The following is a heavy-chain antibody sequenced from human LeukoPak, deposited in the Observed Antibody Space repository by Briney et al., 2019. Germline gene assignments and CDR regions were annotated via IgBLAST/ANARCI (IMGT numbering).Heavy chain of an antibody. D-gene: IGHD3-10*01. CDR1: GYTFSSYA. V-gene: IGHV3-23*01. J-gene: IGHJ4*02. CDR2: ISGSGGST. Sequence: GGSLRLSCAASGYTFSSYAMSWVRQAPGKGLEWVSAISGSGGSTYYADSVKGRFTISRDNSKNTLYLQMNGLRAEDTAVYYCAKAPWYYYGSGSYLFGSPLDYWGQGTLVTVSS. CDR3: AKAPWYYYGSGSYLFGSPLDY.